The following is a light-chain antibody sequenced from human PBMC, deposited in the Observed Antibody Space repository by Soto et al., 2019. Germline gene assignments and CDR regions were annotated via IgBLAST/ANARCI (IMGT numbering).Light chain of an antibody. CDR2: DAS. V-gene: IGKV1-5*01. CDR3: QQYNSYSPYT. Sequence: DIQMTQSPSTRSASVGDRFNITCRASQSISSWLAWYQQKPGKAPKLLIYDASSLESGVPSRFSGSGSRTEFTLTISSLQPDDFETYYCQQYNSYSPYTFGQGTKLEIK. CDR1: QSISSW. J-gene: IGKJ2*01.